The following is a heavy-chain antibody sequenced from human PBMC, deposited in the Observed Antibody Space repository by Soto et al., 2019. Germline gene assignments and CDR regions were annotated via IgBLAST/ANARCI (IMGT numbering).Heavy chain of an antibody. CDR1: GFTFSGSA. Sequence: GGSLRLSCAASGFTFSGSAMHWVRQASGKGLEWVGRIRSKANSYATAYAASVKGRFTISRDDSKNTAYLQMNSLKTEDTAVYYCTSIHDYGADYYYGMDVWGQGTTVTGLL. J-gene: IGHJ6*02. CDR3: TSIHDYGADYYYGMDV. CDR2: IRSKANSYAT. D-gene: IGHD4-17*01. V-gene: IGHV3-73*01.